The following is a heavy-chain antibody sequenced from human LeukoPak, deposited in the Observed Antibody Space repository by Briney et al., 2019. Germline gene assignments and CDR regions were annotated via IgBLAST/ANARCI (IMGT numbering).Heavy chain of an antibody. Sequence: SSETLSLTCTVSGVSISSYYWSWIRQPPGKGLEWIGYIYYSGSTNYNPSLKSRVTISVDTSKNQFSLKLSSVTAADTAVYYCAGSPYYDFWSGYYTDAFDIWGQGTMVTVTS. J-gene: IGHJ3*02. CDR1: GVSISSYY. V-gene: IGHV4-59*01. D-gene: IGHD3-3*01. CDR2: IYYSGST. CDR3: AGSPYYDFWSGYYTDAFDI.